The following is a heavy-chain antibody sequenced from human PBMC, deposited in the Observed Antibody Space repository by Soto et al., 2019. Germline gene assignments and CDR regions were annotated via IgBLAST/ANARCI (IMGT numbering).Heavy chain of an antibody. J-gene: IGHJ3*02. CDR2: IYSGGST. D-gene: IGHD6-13*01. Sequence: GGSLRLSCAASGFTVSSNYMSWVRQAPGKGLEWVSVIYSGGSTYYADSVKGRFTISRDNSKNTLYLQMNSLRAEDTAVYYCARDRVIAAAEWPDAFDIWGQGTMVTVSS. V-gene: IGHV3-66*01. CDR1: GFTVSSNY. CDR3: ARDRVIAAAEWPDAFDI.